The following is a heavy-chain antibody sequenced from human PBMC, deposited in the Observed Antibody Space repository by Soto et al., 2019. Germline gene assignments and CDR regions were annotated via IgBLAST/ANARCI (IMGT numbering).Heavy chain of an antibody. CDR2: IYYSGST. Sequence: PSETLSLTCTVSGGSVSSGSYYWSWIRQPPGKGLEWIGYIYYSGSTNYNPSLKSRVTISVDTSKNQFSLKLSSVTAADTAVYYCARDAVAGIGMRSYYYYGMEVWGQGTTVTVSS. D-gene: IGHD6-19*01. J-gene: IGHJ6*02. CDR1: GGSVSSGSYY. V-gene: IGHV4-61*01. CDR3: ARDAVAGIGMRSYYYYGMEV.